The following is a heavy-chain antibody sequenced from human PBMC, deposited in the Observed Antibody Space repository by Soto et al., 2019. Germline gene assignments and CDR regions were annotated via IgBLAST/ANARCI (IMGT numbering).Heavy chain of an antibody. CDR2: ISAYYGNA. Sequence: ASVKVSCKASGCTFSSYAISWVRQAPGQGLEWMGWISAYYGNANYAQKLQGRVTITTDKSTSTAYMELRSLRSEDTAVYYCARGPCCDDTSGSDYWGQGTLVTVSS. CDR1: GCTFSSYA. CDR3: ARGPCCDDTSGSDY. V-gene: IGHV1-18*04. D-gene: IGHD3-22*01. J-gene: IGHJ4*02.